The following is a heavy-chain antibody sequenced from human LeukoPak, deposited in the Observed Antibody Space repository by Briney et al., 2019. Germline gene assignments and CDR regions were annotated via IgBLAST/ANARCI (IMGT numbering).Heavy chain of an antibody. D-gene: IGHD3-10*01. Sequence: PSETLSLTCTVSDGSISSYYWSWIRQPPGKGLEWIGEINHSGSTNYNPSLKSRVTISVDTSKNQFSLKLSSVTAADTAVYYCARRRTLRWPTYYYGSGSLEGSNDYWGQGTLVTVSS. J-gene: IGHJ4*02. CDR2: INHSGST. CDR3: ARRRTLRWPTYYYGSGSLEGSNDY. V-gene: IGHV4-34*01. CDR1: DGSISSYY.